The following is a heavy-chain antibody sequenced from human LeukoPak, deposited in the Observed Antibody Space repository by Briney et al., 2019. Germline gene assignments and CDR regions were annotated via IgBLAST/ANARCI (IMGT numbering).Heavy chain of an antibody. CDR3: ARDRGHYDILTGYYIVAGWFDP. Sequence: GGSLRLSCAASGFAFSSYWMHWVRQAPGKGLVYVSRINTDGSSTTYADSVKGRFTISRDNAKNTLYLQMNSLRAEDTAVYYCARDRGHYDILTGYYIVAGWFDPWGPGTLVTVSS. J-gene: IGHJ5*02. CDR2: INTDGSST. V-gene: IGHV3-74*01. D-gene: IGHD3-9*01. CDR1: GFAFSSYW.